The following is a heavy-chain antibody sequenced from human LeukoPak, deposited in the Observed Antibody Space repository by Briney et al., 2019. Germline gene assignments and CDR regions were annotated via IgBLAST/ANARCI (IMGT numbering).Heavy chain of an antibody. Sequence: GGSLRLSCATSGFTFSNYWMHWVRQAPGKGLVWVSHINNDGTSTSYADSVKGRFTISRDNAKNSLYLQMNSLRAEDTAVYYCARVAAAYYFDYWGQGTLVTVSS. CDR1: GFTFSNYW. CDR2: INNDGTST. D-gene: IGHD6-13*01. CDR3: ARVAAAYYFDY. J-gene: IGHJ4*02. V-gene: IGHV3-74*01.